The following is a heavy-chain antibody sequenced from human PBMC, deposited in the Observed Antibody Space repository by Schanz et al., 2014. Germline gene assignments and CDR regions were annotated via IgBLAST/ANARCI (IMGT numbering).Heavy chain of an antibody. CDR1: GFIFNDYY. Sequence: QVQLVESGGGLVKPGGSLRLSCAASGFIFNDYYMNWIRQAPGKGLEWLSYISRDGTTSYYADSVKGRFTISRDNAKNSLYLEMTSLRGEDTAVYYCARDRGHVEQLVLEWYYAMDVWGQGTTVAVSS. CDR3: ARDRGHVEQLVLEWYYAMDV. J-gene: IGHJ6*02. CDR2: ISRDGTTS. D-gene: IGHD6-6*01. V-gene: IGHV3-11*01.